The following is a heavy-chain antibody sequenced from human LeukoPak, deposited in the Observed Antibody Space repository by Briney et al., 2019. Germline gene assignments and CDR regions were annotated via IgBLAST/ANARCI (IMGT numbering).Heavy chain of an antibody. CDR2: IKQAGSEK. D-gene: IGHD5-18*01. Sequence: GGSLRLSCAASGLSFSSSWMNWVRQAPGKGLEWVATIKQAGSEKYYVDSVKGRFTISRDNSKNTLYLQMNSLRAEDTALYYCATNVDTSDDCWGQGTLVTVSS. J-gene: IGHJ4*02. V-gene: IGHV3-7*03. CDR3: ATNVDTSDDC. CDR1: GLSFSSSW.